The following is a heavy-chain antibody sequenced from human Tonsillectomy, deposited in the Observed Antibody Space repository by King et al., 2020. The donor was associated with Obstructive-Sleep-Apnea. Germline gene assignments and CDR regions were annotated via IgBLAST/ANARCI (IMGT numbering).Heavy chain of an antibody. J-gene: IGHJ4*02. V-gene: IGHV4-34*01. CDR2: INHSGST. CDR1: GGSFSGYY. CDR3: ARDYYGSGSYYDY. Sequence: VQLQQWGAGLLKPSETLSLTCAVYGGSFSGYYWSWIRQPPGKGLEWIGEINHSGSTNYNPSLKSRVTISVDTSKNQFSLKLSSVTAADTAVYYCARDYYGSGSYYDYWGQGTLVTVSS. D-gene: IGHD3-10*01.